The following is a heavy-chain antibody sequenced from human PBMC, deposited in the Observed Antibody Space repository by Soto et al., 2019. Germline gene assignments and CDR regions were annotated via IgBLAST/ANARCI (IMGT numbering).Heavy chain of an antibody. J-gene: IGHJ4*02. V-gene: IGHV4-39*01. Sequence: SETLSLTCTVSGGSISSSSYYWGWIRQPPGKGLEWIGSIYYSGSTYYNPSLKSRVTISVDTSKNQFSLKLSSVTAADTAVYYCARRGFMGATTIDYWGQGTLVTVSS. D-gene: IGHD1-26*01. CDR2: IYYSGST. CDR3: ARRGFMGATTIDY. CDR1: GGSISSSSYY.